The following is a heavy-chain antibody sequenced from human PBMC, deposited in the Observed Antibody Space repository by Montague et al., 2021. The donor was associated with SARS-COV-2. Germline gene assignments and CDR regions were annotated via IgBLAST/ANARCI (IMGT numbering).Heavy chain of an antibody. J-gene: IGHJ4*02. D-gene: IGHD6-19*01. Sequence: TLSLTCTVSGGSISSGSYYWSWIRQSAGKGLEWIGRISISGSTNYNPSLKSRVTISVDTSKNQFSLKLSSVTAADTAAYYCARDIAVAGLFDYWGQGTLVTVSS. CDR1: GGSISSGSYY. CDR2: ISISGST. V-gene: IGHV4-61*02. CDR3: ARDIAVAGLFDY.